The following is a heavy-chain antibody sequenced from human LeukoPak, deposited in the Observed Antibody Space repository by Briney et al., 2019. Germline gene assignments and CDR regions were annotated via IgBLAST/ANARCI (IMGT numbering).Heavy chain of an antibody. Sequence: GGSLRLSCAASGFTFSSYEINWVRQAPGKGLEWVSYISSSGSIVLYADSVKGRFTISGDNAKNSLYLQVSSLRVEDTAVYYCAREAIPAEGPFDHGGQGTLVTVSS. D-gene: IGHD6-13*01. CDR2: ISSSGSIV. V-gene: IGHV3-48*03. CDR1: GFTFSSYE. J-gene: IGHJ4*02. CDR3: AREAIPAEGPFDH.